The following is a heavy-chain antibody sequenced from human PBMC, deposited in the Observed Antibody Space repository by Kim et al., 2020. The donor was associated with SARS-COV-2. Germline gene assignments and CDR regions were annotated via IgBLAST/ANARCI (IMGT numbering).Heavy chain of an antibody. J-gene: IGHJ6*02. V-gene: IGHV1-3*01. D-gene: IGHD3-22*01. CDR2: INAGNGNT. Sequence: ASVKVSCKASGYTFTSYAMHWVRQAPGQRLEWRGWINAGNGNTKYSQKFQGRVTITRDTSASTAYMELSSLRSEDTAVYYCARRKVALDDYYDSSGYGMDVWGQGTTVTVSS. CDR3: ARRKVALDDYYDSSGYGMDV. CDR1: GYTFTSYA.